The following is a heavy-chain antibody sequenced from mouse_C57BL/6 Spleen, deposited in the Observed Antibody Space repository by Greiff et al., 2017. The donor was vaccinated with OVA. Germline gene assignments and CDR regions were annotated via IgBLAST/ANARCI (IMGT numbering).Heavy chain of an antibody. D-gene: IGHD4-1*01. Sequence: LVESGPELVKPGASVKISCKASGYSFTGYYMNWVKQSPEKSLEWIGEINPSTGGTTYNQKFKAKATLTVDKSSSTAYMQLKSLTSEDSAVYYCARTGSRYYFDYWGQGTTLTVSS. CDR1: GYSFTGYY. V-gene: IGHV1-42*01. CDR3: ARTGSRYYFDY. CDR2: INPSTGGT. J-gene: IGHJ2*01.